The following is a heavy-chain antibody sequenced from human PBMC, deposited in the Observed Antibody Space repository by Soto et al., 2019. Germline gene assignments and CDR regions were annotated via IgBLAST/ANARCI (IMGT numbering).Heavy chain of an antibody. V-gene: IGHV3-23*01. J-gene: IGHJ5*02. CDR1: GFIFSTFG. Sequence: EVQLMESGGDLVHPGGSLRLSCAASGFIFSTFGMSWVRQAPGRGLEWVSSIGSSGDSTEYVDSVKGRFTISRDSSKNTLYLFMHNLRAEGTAVYYWVKEGRNSKFLDAWGQGNLVIVSS. D-gene: IGHD6-13*01. CDR3: VKEGRNSKFLDA. CDR2: IGSSGDST.